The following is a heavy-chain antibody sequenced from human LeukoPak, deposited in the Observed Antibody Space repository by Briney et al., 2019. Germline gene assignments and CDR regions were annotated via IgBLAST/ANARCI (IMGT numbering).Heavy chain of an antibody. J-gene: IGHJ4*02. CDR3: AKDLGRTGLDY. CDR1: GFTFDDYG. V-gene: IGHV3-20*04. D-gene: IGHD3-16*01. CDR2: INWNGSGA. Sequence: GGSLRLSCAASGFTFDDYGMSWVRQVPGKGLEWVSGINWNGSGAGYADSVKGRFTISRDNAKNSLYLQMNSLRAEDTALYYCAKDLGRTGLDYWGQGTLVTVSS.